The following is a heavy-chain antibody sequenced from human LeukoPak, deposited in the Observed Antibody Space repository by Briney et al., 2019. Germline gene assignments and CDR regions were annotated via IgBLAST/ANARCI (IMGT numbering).Heavy chain of an antibody. CDR1: GGSLSSYY. CDR3: ARDRVAGGYYYGMDV. J-gene: IGHJ6*02. CDR2: IYYSGST. V-gene: IGHV4-59*01. Sequence: SETLSLTCTVSGGSLSSYYWSWIRQPPGKGLEWSGYIYYSGSTNYNPSLKSRVTISVDTSKNQFSLKLSSVTAADTAVYYCARDRVAGGYYYGMDVWGQGTTVTVSS. D-gene: IGHD6-19*01.